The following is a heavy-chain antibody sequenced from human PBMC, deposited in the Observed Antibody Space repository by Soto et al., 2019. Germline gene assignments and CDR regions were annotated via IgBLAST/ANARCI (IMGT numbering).Heavy chain of an antibody. J-gene: IGHJ4*02. Sequence: PSLTCAVSGASISNTDWWSWVRQRPGKGLEWIGEIYHSGTTNCDPSLKSRVTISLDKSKSQFSLKLTSVTAADTAVYYCAIPGAGDFDYWGQGTLVTVSS. CDR1: GASISNTDW. CDR2: IYHSGTT. D-gene: IGHD6-13*01. V-gene: IGHV4-4*02. CDR3: AIPGAGDFDY.